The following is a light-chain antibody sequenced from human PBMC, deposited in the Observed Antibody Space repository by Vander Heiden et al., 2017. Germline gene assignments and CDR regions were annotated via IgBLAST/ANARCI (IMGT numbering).Light chain of an antibody. V-gene: IGKV1-5*03. J-gene: IGKJ4*01. CDR1: QTFNTS. CDR2: QAS. CDR3: QHVDSFPLT. Sequence: DIHLTQSPSTLSASVGDTVTITCRASQTFNTSLAWYQQKPGKAPRFLIYQASSVETGVPSRFSGIGSGTDFTLTISSLQPDDFATYYCQHVDSFPLTFGGGTKVEI.